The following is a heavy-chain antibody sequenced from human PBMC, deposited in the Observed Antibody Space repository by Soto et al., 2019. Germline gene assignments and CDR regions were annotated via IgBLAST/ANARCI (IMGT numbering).Heavy chain of an antibody. CDR1: GGSISSHY. D-gene: IGHD5-12*01. J-gene: IGHJ4*02. CDR3: ARLNSTITPFDC. Sequence: TSETLSLTCTVSGGSISSHYWSWIRQPPGKGLEWIGNIYYSGSTNYNPSLKSRVTISVGTSKTQFSLKLTSVTATDTAVYYCARLNSTITPFDCWGQGTLVTRLL. V-gene: IGHV4-59*08. CDR2: IYYSGST.